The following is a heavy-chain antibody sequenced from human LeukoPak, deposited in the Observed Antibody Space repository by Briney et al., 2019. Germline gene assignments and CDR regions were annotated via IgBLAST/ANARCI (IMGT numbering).Heavy chain of an antibody. CDR1: GYNFPAYF. J-gene: IGHJ4*02. CDR3: VRVGFTTSWSNFDY. CDR2: INPNGGDT. D-gene: IGHD2-2*01. Sequence: ASVKVSCKAAGYNFPAYFMHWVRQAPGQGLEWMGRINPNGGDTNYAQKFQGRVTMASDTSISTAYMELNSLMSDDTAVYYCVRVGFTTSWSNFDYGGQGTLATVSS. V-gene: IGHV1-2*06.